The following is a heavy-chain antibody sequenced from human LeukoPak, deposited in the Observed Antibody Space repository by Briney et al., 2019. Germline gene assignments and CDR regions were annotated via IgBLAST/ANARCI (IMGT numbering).Heavy chain of an antibody. V-gene: IGHV4-34*01. J-gene: IGHJ4*02. D-gene: IGHD5-24*01. CDR3: ARSWGYNDFDY. Sequence: SETLSLTCTVSGGSISSYYWSWIRQPPGKGLEWIGEINHSGSTNYNPSLKSRVTISVDTSKNQFSLKLSSVTAADTAVYYCARSWGYNDFDYWGQGTLVTVSS. CDR1: GGSISSYY. CDR2: INHSGST.